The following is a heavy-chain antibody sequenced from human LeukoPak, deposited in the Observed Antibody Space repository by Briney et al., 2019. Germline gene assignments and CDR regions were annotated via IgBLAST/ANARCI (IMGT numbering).Heavy chain of an antibody. V-gene: IGHV3-21*01. D-gene: IGHD1-26*01. CDR3: AGELPTDY. CDR2: ISSSSSYI. J-gene: IGHJ4*02. Sequence: PGGSLRLSCAASGITVNTNYMSWVRQAPGKGLEWVSSISSSSSYIYYADSVKGRFTISRDNAKNSLYLQMNSLRAEDTAVYYCAGELPTDYWGQGTLVTVSS. CDR1: GITVNTNY.